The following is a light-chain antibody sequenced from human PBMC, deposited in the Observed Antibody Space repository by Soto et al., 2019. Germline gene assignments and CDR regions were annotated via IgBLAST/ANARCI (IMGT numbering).Light chain of an antibody. V-gene: IGKV1-17*01. CDR1: QGIGND. J-gene: IGKJ4*01. CDR3: QQYNSFQLT. Sequence: DLQMTQSPSSLSASVGDRVTITCRASQGIGNDLGWYQQKPGKAPKRLIYAAYSLQSGVPSRFSGSESETEFTLIISSLPPEDFANYYGQQYNSFQLTFGGGTKV. CDR2: AAY.